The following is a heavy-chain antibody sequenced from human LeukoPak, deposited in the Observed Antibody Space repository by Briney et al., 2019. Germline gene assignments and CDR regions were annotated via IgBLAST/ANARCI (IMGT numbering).Heavy chain of an antibody. CDR2: ISSSSSAI. J-gene: IGHJ3*02. D-gene: IGHD6-19*01. Sequence: GGSLRLSCAASGFTFSSYSMNWVRQAPGKGLEWVSYISSSSSAIYYADSVKGRFTISRDNAKNSLYLQMNSLRAEDTAVYYCARGRRYSSGWSYDAFDIWGQGTMVTVSS. V-gene: IGHV3-48*04. CDR1: GFTFSSYS. CDR3: ARGRRYSSGWSYDAFDI.